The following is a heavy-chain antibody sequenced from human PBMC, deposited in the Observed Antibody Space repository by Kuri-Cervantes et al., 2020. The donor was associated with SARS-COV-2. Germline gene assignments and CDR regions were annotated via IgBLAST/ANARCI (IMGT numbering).Heavy chain of an antibody. J-gene: IGHJ1*01. CDR2: ISWNSGSI. Sequence: GGSLRLSCAASGFTFDDYAMHWVRQAPGKGLEWVSGISWNSGSIGYADSVKGRFTISRDNAKNTVFLQMNSLRVEDTAVYYCARDWVAAAGQAEYFQHWGQGTRVTVSS. CDR3: ARDWVAAAGQAEYFQH. V-gene: IGHV3-9*01. D-gene: IGHD6-13*01. CDR1: GFTFDDYA.